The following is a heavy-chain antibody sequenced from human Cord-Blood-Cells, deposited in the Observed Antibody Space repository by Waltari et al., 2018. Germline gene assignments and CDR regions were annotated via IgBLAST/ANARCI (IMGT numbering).Heavy chain of an antibody. CDR3: ARGDGGFDY. V-gene: IGHV3-64*01. CDR2: ISSNGGST. J-gene: IGHJ4*02. Sequence: EVQLVESGGGLVQPGVSLRLSCAASGFPFSRYALHWVRQAPGKGLEYVSAISSNGGSTYYANSVKGRFTIFRDNSKNTLYLQMGSLRAEDMAVYYCARGDGGFDYWGQGTLVTGSS. CDR1: GFPFSRYA. D-gene: IGHD3-16*01.